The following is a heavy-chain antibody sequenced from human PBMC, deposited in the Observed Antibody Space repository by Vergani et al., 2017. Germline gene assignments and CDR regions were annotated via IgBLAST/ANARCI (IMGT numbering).Heavy chain of an antibody. CDR1: GYTFTSYG. CDR3: ARGSSLFRRAYYYDSSGYSNNWFDP. J-gene: IGHJ5*02. D-gene: IGHD3-22*01. CDR2: ISAYNGNT. V-gene: IGHV1-18*01. Sequence: VQLVQSGAEVKKPGASVKVSCKASGYTFTSYGISWVRQAPGQGLEWMGWISAYNGNTNYAQKFQGRVTMTRDTSISTAYMELSRLRSDDTAVYYCARGSSLFRRAYYYDSSGYSNNWFDPWGQGTLVTVSS.